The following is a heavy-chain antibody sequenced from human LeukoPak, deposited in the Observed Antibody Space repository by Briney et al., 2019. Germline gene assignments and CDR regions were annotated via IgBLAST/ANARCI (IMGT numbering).Heavy chain of an antibody. CDR2: ISSTGGST. V-gene: IGHV3-23*01. J-gene: IGHJ4*02. CDR1: GFTFRSHA. CDR3: AGPEGLDY. Sequence: GGSLRLSCAASGFTFRSHALTWVRQAPGKGLEWVSAISSTGGSTYYADSVKGRFTISRDNAKNSLYLQMTSLRAEDTAVYYCAGPEGLDYWGQGTLVTVSS.